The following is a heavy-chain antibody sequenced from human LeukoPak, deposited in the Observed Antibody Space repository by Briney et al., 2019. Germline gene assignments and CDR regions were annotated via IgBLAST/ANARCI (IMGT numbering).Heavy chain of an antibody. Sequence: GGSLRLSCAASGFTFSNAWMNWVRQAPGKGLEWVGRIKSKTDDGTADYAAPVKGRFTISRDDSKNTLYLQMNSLETEDTAVYYCTTGKFGVVNDAFDIWGQGTMVTVSS. CDR1: GFTFSNAW. D-gene: IGHD3-3*01. CDR3: TTGKFGVVNDAFDI. CDR2: IKSKTDDGTA. J-gene: IGHJ3*02. V-gene: IGHV3-15*01.